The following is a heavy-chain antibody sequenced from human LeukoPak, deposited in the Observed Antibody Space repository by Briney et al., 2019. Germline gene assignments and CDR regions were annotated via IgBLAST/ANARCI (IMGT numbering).Heavy chain of an antibody. V-gene: IGHV3-11*04. J-gene: IGHJ4*02. CDR3: ARWLQFGGDYFDY. Sequence: GGSLSLSCAASGFDFTDYYMTWIRQAPGKGLEWISYISGTGSPTYYADSVKGRFTVSRDNANNLLYLQMNSLRAEDTAVYYCARWLQFGGDYFDYWGQGTLVTVSS. CDR2: ISGTGSPT. CDR1: GFDFTDYY. D-gene: IGHD5-24*01.